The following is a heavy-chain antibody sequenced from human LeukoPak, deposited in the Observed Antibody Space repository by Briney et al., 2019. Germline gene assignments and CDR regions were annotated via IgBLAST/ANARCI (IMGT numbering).Heavy chain of an antibody. CDR3: ARVYDSGNYYFDY. D-gene: IGHD3-10*01. CDR1: GFTFSSYN. CDR2: ISSSSSYI. J-gene: IGHJ4*02. Sequence: PGGSLRLFCGFSGFTFSSYNMNWVSQAPGKGLEWVSSISSSSSYIFYADSVKGRFTICRDNAKHSLYLQMNSLRAEDTAVYYCARVYDSGNYYFDYWGQGTLVTVSS. V-gene: IGHV3-21*01.